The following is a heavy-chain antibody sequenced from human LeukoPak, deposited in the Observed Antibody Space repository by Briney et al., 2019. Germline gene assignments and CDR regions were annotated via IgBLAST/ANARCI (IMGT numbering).Heavy chain of an antibody. V-gene: IGHV1-18*01. CDR1: TYTFTRYG. J-gene: IGHJ4*02. CDR2: ISGYNGNT. CDR3: ARPVGPMGATPYFDY. Sequence: ASVKVSCKASTYTFTRYGISWVRQAPGQGLEWMGWISGYNGNTNYAQKFLGRVSMTADTATSTAYMELRSLRSDDTAVYYCARPVGPMGATPYFDYWGQGTLVTVSS. D-gene: IGHD1-26*01.